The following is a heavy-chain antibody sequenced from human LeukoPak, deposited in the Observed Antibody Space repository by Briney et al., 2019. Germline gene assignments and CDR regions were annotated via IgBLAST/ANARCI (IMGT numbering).Heavy chain of an antibody. J-gene: IGHJ4*02. CDR3: AREGSSGWSLGYYFDY. CDR2: ISGSGGST. Sequence: GGSLRLSCAASGFTFSSYAMSWVRQAPGKGLEWVSAISGSGGSTYYADSVKGRFTISRDNAKNSLYLQMNSLRAEDTAVYYCAREGSSGWSLGYYFDYWGQGTLVTVSS. D-gene: IGHD6-19*01. CDR1: GFTFSSYA. V-gene: IGHV3-23*01.